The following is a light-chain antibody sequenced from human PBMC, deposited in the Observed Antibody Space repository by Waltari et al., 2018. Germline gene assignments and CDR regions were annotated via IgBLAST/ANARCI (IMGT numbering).Light chain of an antibody. Sequence: EIVLTQSPVTLSLSPGERATLSCRASQSVDSYLAWYQQKRGQPPRLLLYDTSNRATGIPARFSGSGSGTDFTLTISSLEPDDFAVYFCQLRIKWPPEITFGQGTNVEVK. CDR3: QLRIKWPPEIT. V-gene: IGKV3-11*01. CDR2: DTS. CDR1: QSVDSY. J-gene: IGKJ1*01.